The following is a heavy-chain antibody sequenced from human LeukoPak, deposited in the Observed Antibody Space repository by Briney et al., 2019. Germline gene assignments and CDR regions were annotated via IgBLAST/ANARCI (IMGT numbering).Heavy chain of an antibody. CDR3: ARVGTWELQRVFDY. J-gene: IGHJ4*02. V-gene: IGHV3-7*01. CDR1: GFTFTDYW. CDR2: IHKAGTES. D-gene: IGHD1-26*01. Sequence: GGSLRLSCAAFGFTFTDYWMTWVRQVPGKGLEWVANIHKAGTESYYVDSMKGRFAISRDNAKNSLYLQLSSLRVDDTAVYYCARVGTWELQRVFDYWGQGTLVTVSS.